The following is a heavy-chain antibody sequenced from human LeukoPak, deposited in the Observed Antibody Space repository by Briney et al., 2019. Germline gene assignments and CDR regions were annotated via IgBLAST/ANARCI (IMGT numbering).Heavy chain of an antibody. CDR3: ASGYCSGGSCPLGY. CDR1: GYTFASYY. Sequence: ASVKVSCKASGYTFASYYIHWVRQAPGQGLEWMGIINPSGGSASYAQKFQDRVTMTRDTSTSTVYMELSSLRSEDTAVYYCASGYCSGGSCPLGYWGQGTLVTVSS. J-gene: IGHJ4*02. D-gene: IGHD2-15*01. V-gene: IGHV1-46*01. CDR2: INPSGGSA.